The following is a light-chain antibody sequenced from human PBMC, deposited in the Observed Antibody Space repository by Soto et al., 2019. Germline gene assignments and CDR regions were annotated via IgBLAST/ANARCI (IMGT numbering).Light chain of an antibody. V-gene: IGLV2-18*02. J-gene: IGLJ2*01. CDR2: EVT. CDR1: SSDVGTYNR. Sequence: QSALTQPPSVSGSPGQSVTISCTGTSSDVGTYNRVSWYQQSPGTGPKLMIYEVTNRPSGVPDRFSGSKSGNTASLTISGLQAGDEADYYCSSYTTSSTFVIFGGGTKLTVL. CDR3: SSYTTSSTFVI.